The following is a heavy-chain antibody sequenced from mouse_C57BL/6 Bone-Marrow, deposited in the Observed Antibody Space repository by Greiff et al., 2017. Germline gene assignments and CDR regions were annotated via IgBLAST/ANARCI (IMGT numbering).Heavy chain of an antibody. J-gene: IGHJ2*01. CDR2: IDPANGNT. CDR1: GFNIKNTY. V-gene: IGHV14-3*01. Sequence: EVMLVESVAELVRPGASVKLSCTASGFNIKNTYMHWVKQRPEQGLEWIGRIDPANGNTKYAPKFQGKATITADTSSNTAYLQLSSLTSEDTAIYYCARVPITTVVAKDYFDYWGQGTTLTVSS. CDR3: ARVPITTVVAKDYFDY. D-gene: IGHD1-1*01.